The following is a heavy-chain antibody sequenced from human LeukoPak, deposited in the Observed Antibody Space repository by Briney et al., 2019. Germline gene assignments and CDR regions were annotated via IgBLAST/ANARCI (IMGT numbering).Heavy chain of an antibody. V-gene: IGHV4-39*01. CDR3: ARHGVLGFRGAFDI. J-gene: IGHJ3*02. D-gene: IGHD3-3*01. Sequence: SETLSLTCTVSGGSISISSYYWGWIRQPPGKGLEWIGSIYYSGSTYYNPSLKSRVTISVDTSKNQFSLKLSSVTAADTAVYYCARHGVLGFRGAFDIWGQGTMVTVSP. CDR2: IYYSGST. CDR1: GGSISISSYY.